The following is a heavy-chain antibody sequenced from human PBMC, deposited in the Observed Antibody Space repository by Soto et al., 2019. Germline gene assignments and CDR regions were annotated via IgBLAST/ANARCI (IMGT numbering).Heavy chain of an antibody. CDR3: ARGDSTDCSNGVCSFFYNHDMDV. Sequence: QVQLVQSRAEVKKPGASVKVSCKASGYSFTDYHIDLVRQAPGQGLEWLGRINPKSGGTSTAQKFQGWVTMTTDTSISTASMELTRLTSDDTAIYYCARGDSTDCSNGVCSFFYNHDMDVWGQGTTVTVSS. CDR1: GYSFTDYH. D-gene: IGHD2-8*01. CDR2: INPKSGGT. J-gene: IGHJ6*02. V-gene: IGHV1-2*04.